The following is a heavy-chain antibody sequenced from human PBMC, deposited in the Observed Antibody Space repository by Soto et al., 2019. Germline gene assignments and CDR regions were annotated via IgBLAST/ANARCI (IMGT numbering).Heavy chain of an antibody. D-gene: IGHD3-16*01. CDR3: ARVGSCLSSRCRYYGMDV. V-gene: IGHV1-69*01. CDR2: VIPIFGTP. CDR1: GGDFKNFI. Sequence: VQLVQSGAEVSKPGSSVKVSCKASGGDFKNFIIAWVRQAPGHGLEWMGGVIPIFGTPNFVQKFQDRVTFTADEATSTPCMGLRSRRTEDTAVYYCARVGSCLSSRCRYYGMDVWGQGTTVIVSS. J-gene: IGHJ6*02.